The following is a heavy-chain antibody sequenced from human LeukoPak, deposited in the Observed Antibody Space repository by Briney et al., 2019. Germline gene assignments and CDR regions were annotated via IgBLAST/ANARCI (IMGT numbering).Heavy chain of an antibody. CDR2: ISAYNGNT. J-gene: IGHJ3*02. CDR3: ARVNSGSYSDAFDI. V-gene: IGHV1-18*01. CDR1: GYTFTSYG. D-gene: IGHD1-26*01. Sequence: GASVKVSCKASGYTFTSYGISWVRRAPGQGLEWMGWISAYNGNTNYAQKLQGRVTMTTDTSTSTAYMELRSLRSDDTAVYYCARVNSGSYSDAFDIWGQGTMVTVSS.